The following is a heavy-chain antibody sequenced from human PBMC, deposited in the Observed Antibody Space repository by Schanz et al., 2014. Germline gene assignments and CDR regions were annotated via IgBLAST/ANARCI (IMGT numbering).Heavy chain of an antibody. D-gene: IGHD3-3*01. Sequence: EVQLVESGGGLVQPGGSLRLSCAASGFTFSTYWMSWVRQAPGKGLEWVANIKQDESERSYVDSVKGRFTISRDNAKNSLYLQMNSLRAEDTAVYSCARDKGGYYPFDYWGQGTLVTVSS. V-gene: IGHV3-7*01. J-gene: IGHJ4*02. CDR2: IKQDESER. CDR1: GFTFSTYW. CDR3: ARDKGGYYPFDY.